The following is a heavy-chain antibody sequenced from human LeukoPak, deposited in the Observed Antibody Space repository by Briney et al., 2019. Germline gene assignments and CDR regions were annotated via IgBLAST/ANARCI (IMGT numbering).Heavy chain of an antibody. CDR3: AREYYDILTGYSRDAFDI. CDR2: IYYSGST. CDR1: GGSIRSYY. Sequence: KTSETLSLTCTVSGGSIRSYYWSWIRQPPGKGLEWIAYIYYSGSTNYNPSLKSRVTISVDTSKNQFSLKLSSVTAADTAVYYCAREYYDILTGYSRDAFDIWGQGTMVTVSS. D-gene: IGHD3-9*01. J-gene: IGHJ3*02. V-gene: IGHV4-59*12.